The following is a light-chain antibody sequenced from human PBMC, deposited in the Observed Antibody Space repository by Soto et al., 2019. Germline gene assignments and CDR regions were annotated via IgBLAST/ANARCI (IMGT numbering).Light chain of an antibody. V-gene: IGKV1-33*01. CDR1: QGISNR. J-gene: IGKJ4*01. CDR3: QQYENLPLT. Sequence: DIQLTQSPSPLSASVGDRVTITCRASQGISNRLNWYQQRSGRAPKLLIYDASNLEAGVPSRFSGSGSGTDFIFTISSLQPEDIATYFCQQYENLPLTFGGGNKVDIK. CDR2: DAS.